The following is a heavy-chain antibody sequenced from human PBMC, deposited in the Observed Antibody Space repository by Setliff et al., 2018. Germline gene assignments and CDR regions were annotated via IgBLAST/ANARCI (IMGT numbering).Heavy chain of an antibody. CDR1: GYTFTSYY. J-gene: IGHJ2*01. CDR2: INPSGGST. V-gene: IGHV1-46*01. Sequence: ASVKVSCKASGYTFTSYYMHWVRQAPGQGLEWMGIINPSGGSTSYAQKFQGRVTMTRDTSTSTVYMELSSLRSEDTAVYYCARGSQHDIVVVPAASWYFDLWGRGTLVTVSS. CDR3: ARGSQHDIVVVPAASWYFDL. D-gene: IGHD2-2*01.